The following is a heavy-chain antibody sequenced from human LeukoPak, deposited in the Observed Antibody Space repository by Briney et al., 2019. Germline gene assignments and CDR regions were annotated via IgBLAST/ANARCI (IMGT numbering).Heavy chain of an antibody. V-gene: IGHV3-74*01. CDR1: GFTFSSYW. J-gene: IGHJ4*02. CDR2: INSDGSST. CDR3: ARLSVGANMEDY. D-gene: IGHD1-26*01. Sequence: GGSLRLSCAASGFTFSSYWMHWVRQAPGKGLVWVSRINSDGSSTSYADSVKGRFTISRDNAKNTLYLQMNSLRAEDTAVYYCARLSVGANMEDYWGQGTLVTVSS.